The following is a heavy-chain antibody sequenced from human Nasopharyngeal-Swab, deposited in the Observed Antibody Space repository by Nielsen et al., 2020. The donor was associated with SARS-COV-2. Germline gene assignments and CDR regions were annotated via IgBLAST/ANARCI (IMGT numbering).Heavy chain of an antibody. CDR3: ARASRGWS. CDR1: RFTFDNYE. J-gene: IGHJ5*02. V-gene: IGHV3-48*03. D-gene: IGHD6-19*01. Sequence: GGSLRLSCAASRFTFDNYEMNWVRQAPGKGLEWVSYISTSGATIHYADSVRGRFTISRDNAKKSLHLQMDSLRAEDTAVYYCARASRGWSWGQGTPVTVSS. CDR2: ISTSGATI.